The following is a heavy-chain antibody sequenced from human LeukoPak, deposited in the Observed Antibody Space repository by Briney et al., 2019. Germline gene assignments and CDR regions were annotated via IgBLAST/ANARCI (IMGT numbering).Heavy chain of an antibody. Sequence: SETLSLTCTVSGGSISNDNYYWGWIRQPPGKGLEWIGEINHSGSTNYNPSLKSRVTISVDTSKNQFSLKLSSVTAADTAVYYCARGRLVAAAGTYYFDYWGQGTLVTVSS. CDR1: GGSISNDNYY. CDR3: ARGRLVAAAGTYYFDY. D-gene: IGHD6-13*01. J-gene: IGHJ4*02. CDR2: INHSGST. V-gene: IGHV4-39*07.